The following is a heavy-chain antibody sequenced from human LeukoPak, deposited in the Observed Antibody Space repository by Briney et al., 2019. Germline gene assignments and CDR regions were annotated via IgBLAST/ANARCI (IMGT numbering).Heavy chain of an antibody. CDR2: ISAYNGNT. CDR1: GYTFTSYG. Sequence: ASVKVSCKASGYTFTSYGISWVRQAPGQGLEWMGWISAYNGNTNYAQKLQGRVTMTTDTSTSTAYMELRSLRSDDTAVYYCARGTYYDSSAYSGVRLFVYWGQGTLVTVSS. J-gene: IGHJ4*02. D-gene: IGHD3-22*01. CDR3: ARGTYYDSSAYSGVRLFVY. V-gene: IGHV1-18*01.